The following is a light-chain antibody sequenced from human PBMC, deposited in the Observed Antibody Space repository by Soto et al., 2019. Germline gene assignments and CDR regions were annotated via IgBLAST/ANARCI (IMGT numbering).Light chain of an antibody. CDR2: DAS. CDR1: QSVSRS. CDR3: QQYNNWPLT. V-gene: IGKV3-15*01. Sequence: EIVLTQSPATLSVSPGDRAALSCRASQSVSRSLAWYQQKPGQAPRLLMYDASTRATGIPGRFSGSGSGTEFTLTISSLQSEDVAVYHCQQYNNWPLTFGEGTKVEI. J-gene: IGKJ4*01.